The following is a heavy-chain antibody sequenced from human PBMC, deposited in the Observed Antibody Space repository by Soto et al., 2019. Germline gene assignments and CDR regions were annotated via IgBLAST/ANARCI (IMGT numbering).Heavy chain of an antibody. V-gene: IGHV4-59*01. J-gene: IGHJ4*02. Sequence: PSETLSLTFTVSGTSISSYYWSWIRQPPGKGLEWIANIHYSGTTNYNPALASLVTLSVDTSKNQFSLKMTSVTAADRAMYFCARYNSYAIHXWGRGTLFTVSX. CDR3: ARYNSYAIHX. D-gene: IGHD2-8*01. CDR1: GTSISSYY. CDR2: IHYSGTT.